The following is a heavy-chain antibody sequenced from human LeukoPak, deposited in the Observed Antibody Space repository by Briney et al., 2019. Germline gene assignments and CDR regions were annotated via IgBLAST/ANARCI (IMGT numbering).Heavy chain of an antibody. CDR3: ARADCSSTSCYAGGWFDP. CDR2: INHSGST. D-gene: IGHD2-2*01. CDR1: GGSISSYY. Sequence: SETLSLTCTVSGGSISSYYWSWIRQPPGKGLEWIGEINHSGSTNYNPSLKSRVTISVDTSKNQFSLKLSSVTAADTAVYYCARADCSSTSCYAGGWFDPWGQGTLVTVSS. V-gene: IGHV4-34*01. J-gene: IGHJ5*02.